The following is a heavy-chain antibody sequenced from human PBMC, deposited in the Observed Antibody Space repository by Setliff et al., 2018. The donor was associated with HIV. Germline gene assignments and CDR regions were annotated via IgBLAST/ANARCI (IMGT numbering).Heavy chain of an antibody. V-gene: IGHV4-39*01. CDR1: GGSISDNKYY. Sequence: SETLSLTCSVSGGSISDNKYYWSWIRQPPGKGLEWTGSIYHTGKTYYTSALKNRLTISVDTSKNQFSLELSSVTAADTAVYYCASRVYYYDESRILREEGFVPWGQGTLVTVSS. CDR3: ASRVYYYDESRILREEGFVP. CDR2: IYHTGKT. D-gene: IGHD3-22*01. J-gene: IGHJ5*02.